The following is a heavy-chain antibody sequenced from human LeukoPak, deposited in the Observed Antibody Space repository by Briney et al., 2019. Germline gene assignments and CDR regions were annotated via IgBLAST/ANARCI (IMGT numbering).Heavy chain of an antibody. CDR1: GGSFSGYY. J-gene: IGHJ4*02. CDR3: ARDPNDYGDYGDY. CDR2: INHSGST. V-gene: IGHV4-34*01. Sequence: SETLSLTCAVYGGSFSGYYWSWIRQPPGKGLEWIGEINHSGSTYYNPSLKSRVTISVDTSKNQFSLKLSSVTAADTAVYYCARDPNDYGDYGDYWGQGTLVTVSS. D-gene: IGHD4-17*01.